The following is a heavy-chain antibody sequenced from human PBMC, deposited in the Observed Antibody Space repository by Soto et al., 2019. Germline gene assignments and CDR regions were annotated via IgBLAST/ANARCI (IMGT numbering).Heavy chain of an antibody. Sequence: GGSLRLSCAASGFTFSSYGMHWVRQAPGKGLEWVAVISYDGSNKYYADSVKGRFTISRDNSKNTLYLQMNSLRAEDTAVYYCAKDNWGYSSSSPTIEYYFDYWGQGTLVTVSS. J-gene: IGHJ4*02. CDR3: AKDNWGYSSSSPTIEYYFDY. D-gene: IGHD6-6*01. CDR2: ISYDGSNK. CDR1: GFTFSSYG. V-gene: IGHV3-30*18.